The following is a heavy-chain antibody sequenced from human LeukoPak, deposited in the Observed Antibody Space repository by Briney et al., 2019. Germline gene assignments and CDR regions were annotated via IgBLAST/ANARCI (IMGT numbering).Heavy chain of an antibody. V-gene: IGHV5-51*01. J-gene: IGHJ4*02. D-gene: IGHD3-22*01. Sequence: ETLSLTCTVSGGSISSYYWSWIRQPPGKGLEWMGIIYPGDSDTRYSPSFQGQVTISADKSISTAYLQWSSLKASDTAMYYCARHYYDSSGYSPFDYWGQGTLVTVSS. CDR3: ARHYYDSSGYSPFDY. CDR1: GGSISSYY. CDR2: IYPGDSDT.